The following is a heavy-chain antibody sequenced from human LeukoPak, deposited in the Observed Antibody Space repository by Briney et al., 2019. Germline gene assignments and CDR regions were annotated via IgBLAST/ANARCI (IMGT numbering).Heavy chain of an antibody. Sequence: GGSLRLSCAASGFTVTSDYMNWVRQAPGKGLEWVSVIYSGGSTYYADSVKGRFTISRDNSKNTLYLQMNSLRAEDTAVYYCARDAGHQLSRRNYYAMDVWGQGTTVTVSS. CDR1: GFTVTSDY. CDR3: ARDAGHQLSRRNYYAMDV. D-gene: IGHD2-2*01. CDR2: IYSGGST. V-gene: IGHV3-53*01. J-gene: IGHJ6*02.